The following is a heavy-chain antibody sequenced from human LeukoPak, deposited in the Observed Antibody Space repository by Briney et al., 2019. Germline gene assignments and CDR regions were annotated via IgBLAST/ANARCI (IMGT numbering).Heavy chain of an antibody. CDR1: GFTFSSYA. Sequence: GGSLRLSCAASGFTFSSYAMSWVRQAPGKGLEWVSGISGSGGTTNNADSVRGRFTISRDNSKNTLYLQMNSLRPEDTAVYYCARVTTRSNAFDIWGQGTMVTVSS. CDR3: ARVTTRSNAFDI. CDR2: ISGSGGTT. J-gene: IGHJ3*02. V-gene: IGHV3-23*01. D-gene: IGHD3-3*01.